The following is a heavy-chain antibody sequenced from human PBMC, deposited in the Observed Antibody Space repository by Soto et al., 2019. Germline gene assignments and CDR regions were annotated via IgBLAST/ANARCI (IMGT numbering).Heavy chain of an antibody. CDR1: GGFISSYY. CDR2: IYYSGST. Sequence: PSETLSLTCTVSGGFISSYYWSWIRQPPGKGLEWIGYIYYSGSTNYNPSLKSRVTISVDTSKNQFSLKLSSVTAADTAVYYCARSYGRYWGQGTLVTVSS. D-gene: IGHD3-10*01. J-gene: IGHJ4*02. CDR3: ARSYGRY. V-gene: IGHV4-59*01.